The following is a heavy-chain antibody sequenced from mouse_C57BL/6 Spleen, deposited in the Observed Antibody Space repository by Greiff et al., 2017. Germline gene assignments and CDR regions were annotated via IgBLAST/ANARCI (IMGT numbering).Heavy chain of an antibody. CDR2: IYPGDGDT. V-gene: IGHV1-82*01. CDR3: ARAGGWYFDV. Sequence: QVHVKQSGPELVKPGASVKISCKASGYAFSSSWMNWVKQRPGKGLEWIGRIYPGDGDTNYNGKFKGKATLTADKSSSTAYMQLSSLTSEDSAVYFCARAGGWYFDVWGTGTTVTVSS. J-gene: IGHJ1*03. CDR1: GYAFSSSW.